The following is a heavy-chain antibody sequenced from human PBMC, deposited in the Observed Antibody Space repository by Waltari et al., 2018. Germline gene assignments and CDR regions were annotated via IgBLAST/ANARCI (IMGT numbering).Heavy chain of an antibody. Sequence: QVQLVQSAPEVKKPGASVKVSCKTSGYTFVGYGIAWVRQAPGQGLEWMGYFTTYNGQGKSAPKLQNRVKMSMDPVTSTAVLELSSLTPEDTAVYYCARDRIRKDYWGQGVLVTVSP. CDR3: ARDRIRKDY. D-gene: IGHD2-15*01. CDR1: GYTFVGYG. CDR2: FTTYNGQG. V-gene: IGHV1-18*01. J-gene: IGHJ4*02.